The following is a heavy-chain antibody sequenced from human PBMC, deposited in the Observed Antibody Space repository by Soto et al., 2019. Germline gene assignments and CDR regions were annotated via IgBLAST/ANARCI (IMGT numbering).Heavy chain of an antibody. CDR1: GGSVNSGSYF. CDR2: IYYSGST. Sequence: PSETLSLTCTVSGGSVNSGSYFWTWIRQPPGKGLEWIGYIYYSGSTYYNPSLKSRVTISVDTSKNQFSLKLSSVTAADTAVYYCARGRGIVATIDWFDPWGQGTLVTVSS. J-gene: IGHJ5*02. V-gene: IGHV4-30-4*08. CDR3: ARGRGIVATIDWFDP. D-gene: IGHD5-12*01.